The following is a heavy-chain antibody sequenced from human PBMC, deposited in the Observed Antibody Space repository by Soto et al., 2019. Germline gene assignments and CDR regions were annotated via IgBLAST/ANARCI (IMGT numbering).Heavy chain of an antibody. J-gene: IGHJ6*02. CDR3: AKGVDYYDSSGYYSYYYNGMDV. D-gene: IGHD3-22*01. CDR2: ISGSGGST. CDR1: GFSFSTYA. Sequence: TGGSLRLSCAASGFSFSTYAMSWVRQAPGKGLEWVSAISGSGGSTYYADSVKGRFTISRDNSKSTLYVQMNSLRADDTAVYYCAKGVDYYDSSGYYSYYYNGMDVWGQGTTVTVSS. V-gene: IGHV3-23*01.